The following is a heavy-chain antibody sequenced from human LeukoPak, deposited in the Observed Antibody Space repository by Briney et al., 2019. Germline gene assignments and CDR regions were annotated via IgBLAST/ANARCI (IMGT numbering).Heavy chain of an antibody. CDR2: IYTSGST. CDR1: GGSISSYY. D-gene: IGHD3-3*01. V-gene: IGHV4-4*07. CDR3: ARGAIFGVVIKRMGDYFDY. J-gene: IGHJ4*02. Sequence: SETLSLTCTVSGGSISSYYWSWIRQPAGKGLEWIGRIYTSGSTNYNPSLKSRVTMSVDTSKNQFSLKLSSVTAADTAAYYCARGAIFGVVIKRMGDYFDYWGQGTLVTVSS.